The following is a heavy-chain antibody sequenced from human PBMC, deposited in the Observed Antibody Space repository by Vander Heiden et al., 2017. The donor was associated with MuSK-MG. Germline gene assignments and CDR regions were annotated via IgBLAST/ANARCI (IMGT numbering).Heavy chain of an antibody. V-gene: IGHV3-7*01. CDR3: ARGHYDMDV. CDR1: TFTFSNWG. J-gene: IGHJ6*02. CDR2: INQDESEK. Sequence: EVQMEESGGGLVQPGGSLRLSCAASTFTFSNWGMSWVRQAPGKGLEWGANINQDESEKYYVDSVKGRFTISRDNAKNSLHLQMNSLRAEDTAVYYCARGHYDMDVWGPGTTVTVSS.